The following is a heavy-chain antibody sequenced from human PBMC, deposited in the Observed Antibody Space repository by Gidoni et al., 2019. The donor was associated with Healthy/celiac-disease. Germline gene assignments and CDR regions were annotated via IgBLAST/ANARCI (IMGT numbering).Heavy chain of an antibody. D-gene: IGHD2-15*01. CDR3: AREGIGYCSGGSCYSKPNGNAFDI. Sequence: QVQLVQSGAEVKKPGSSVKVSCKASGGTFSSYAISWVRQAPGQGLEWMGGIIPIFGTANYAQKFQGRVTITADESTSTAYMELSSLRSEDTAVYYCAREGIGYCSGGSCYSKPNGNAFDIWGQGTMVTVSS. V-gene: IGHV1-69*01. CDR1: GGTFSSYA. J-gene: IGHJ3*02. CDR2: IIPIFGTA.